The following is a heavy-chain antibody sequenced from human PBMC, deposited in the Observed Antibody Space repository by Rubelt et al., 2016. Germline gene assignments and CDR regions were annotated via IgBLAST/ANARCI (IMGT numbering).Heavy chain of an antibody. Sequence: QVQLQQWGAGLLKPSETLSLTCAVYGGSFSGYYWSWIRQPPGKGLEWIGYIYYSGSTNYNPSLKSRVTISVDTSKNQFSLKLSSVTAADTAVYYCARHGRQWLDYWGQGTLVTVSS. CDR2: IYYSGST. D-gene: IGHD6-19*01. CDR3: ARHGRQWLDY. CDR1: GGSFSGYY. J-gene: IGHJ4*02. V-gene: IGHV4-34*11.